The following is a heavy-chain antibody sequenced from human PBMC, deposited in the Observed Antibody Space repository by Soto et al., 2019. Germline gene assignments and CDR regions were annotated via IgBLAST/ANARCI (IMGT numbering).Heavy chain of an antibody. CDR1: GGSITSSSYC. Sequence: PSETLSLTWTVSGGSITSSSYCWGWIRKPPGKGLEWIGSIYYSGSTYYNPSLKSRVTISVDTSKNQFSLKLSSVTAADTAVYYCATQEVGGSYVYTFDPWGQGTLVTVSS. J-gene: IGHJ5*02. V-gene: IGHV4-39*01. CDR2: IYYSGST. D-gene: IGHD1-26*01. CDR3: ATQEVGGSYVYTFDP.